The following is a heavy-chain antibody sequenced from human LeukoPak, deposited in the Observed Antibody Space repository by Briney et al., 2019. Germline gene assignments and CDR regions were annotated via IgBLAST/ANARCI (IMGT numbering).Heavy chain of an antibody. CDR3: AWFKQWFGRTFDI. CDR1: GGSFSGYY. CDR2: IYHSGST. V-gene: IGHV4-34*01. Sequence: SETLSLTCAVYGGSFSGYYWSWIRQPPGKGLEWIGEIYHSGSTNYNPSLKSRVTLSVDTSQNQCSLKLSSVTAADTAVYYCAWFKQWFGRTFDIWGQGTMVTVSS. J-gene: IGHJ3*02. D-gene: IGHD3-10*01.